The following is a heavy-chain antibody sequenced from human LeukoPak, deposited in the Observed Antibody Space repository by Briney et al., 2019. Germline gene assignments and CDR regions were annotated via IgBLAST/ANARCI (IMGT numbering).Heavy chain of an antibody. CDR2: IYYSGST. CDR3: ARDLGYCSSTSCQMEGAFDI. CDR1: GGSISSGDYY. J-gene: IGHJ3*02. D-gene: IGHD2-2*01. Sequence: PSQTLSLTCTVSGGSISSGDYYWSWIRQPPGKGLEWIGYIYYSGSTYYNPSPKSRVTISVDRSKNQFSLKLSSVTAADTAVYYCARDLGYCSSTSCQMEGAFDIWGQGTMVTVSS. V-gene: IGHV4-30-4*01.